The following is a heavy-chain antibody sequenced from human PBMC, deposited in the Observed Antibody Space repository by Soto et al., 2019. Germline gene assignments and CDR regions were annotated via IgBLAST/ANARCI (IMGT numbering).Heavy chain of an antibody. J-gene: IGHJ5*02. CDR3: ARDYDFWSGYPPNWFDP. CDR1: GGSISSSSYY. D-gene: IGHD3-3*01. Sequence: PSETLSLTCTVSGGSISSSSYYWGWNRQPPGKGLEWIGSIYYSGSTYYNPSLKSRVTISVDTSKNQFSLKLSSVTAADTAVYYCARDYDFWSGYPPNWFDPWGQGTLVTVSS. V-gene: IGHV4-39*02. CDR2: IYYSGST.